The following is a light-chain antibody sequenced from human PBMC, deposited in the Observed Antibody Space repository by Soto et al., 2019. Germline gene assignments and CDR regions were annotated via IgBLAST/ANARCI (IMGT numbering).Light chain of an antibody. CDR2: EVF. V-gene: IGLV2-8*01. J-gene: IGLJ1*01. CDR1: SSDVGGYNY. CDR3: SSYAGSDNYV. Sequence: QSVLTQPPSASGSPGQSVTISCTGTSSDVGGYNYVSWYQQHPGKAPKLMIYEVFKRPSGVPDRFSGYKSGSTASLTVSGLQAEDDADYYCSSYAGSDNYVFGSGTKLTVL.